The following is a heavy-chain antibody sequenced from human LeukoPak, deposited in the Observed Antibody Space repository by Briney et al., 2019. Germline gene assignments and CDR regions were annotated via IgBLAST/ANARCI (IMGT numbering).Heavy chain of an antibody. CDR2: ISWNSGSI. D-gene: IGHD3-22*01. Sequence: PGGSLRLSCAASGFTFDDYVMHWVRQAPGKGLEWVSGISWNSGSIAYADSVKGRFTISRDNAKNSLYLQMNSLRAEDMALYYCAKGPYDSSGYDAFDIWGHGQWSPSLQ. V-gene: IGHV3-9*03. CDR3: AKGPYDSSGYDAFDI. CDR1: GFTFDDYV. J-gene: IGHJ3*02.